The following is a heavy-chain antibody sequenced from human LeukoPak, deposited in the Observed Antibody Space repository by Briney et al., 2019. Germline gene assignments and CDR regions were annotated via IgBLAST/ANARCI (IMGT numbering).Heavy chain of an antibody. Sequence: GGSLRLSCAASGFTFSSYSMNWVRQAPGKGLEWVSYISSSGSTIYYADSVKGRFTISRDNAKNTLYVQMNSLRPEDTAVYYCARGARKGDDYGGFFDYWGQGTLVTVSS. CDR3: ARGARKGDDYGGFFDY. CDR2: ISSSGSTI. V-gene: IGHV3-48*04. CDR1: GFTFSSYS. J-gene: IGHJ4*02. D-gene: IGHD4-23*01.